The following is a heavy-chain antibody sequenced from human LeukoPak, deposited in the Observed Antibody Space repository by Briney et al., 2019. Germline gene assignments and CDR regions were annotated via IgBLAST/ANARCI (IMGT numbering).Heavy chain of an antibody. CDR3: ARTWGRAAAGRQWFDP. J-gene: IGHJ5*02. D-gene: IGHD6-13*01. CDR2: IKQDGSEK. V-gene: IGHV3-7*05. Sequence: GGSLRLSCAASGXTFSRYWMSWVRQAPGKGLEWVANIKQDGSEKYYVDSVKGRFTISRDNAKNSLFLQMNSLRAEDTAVYYCARTWGRAAAGRQWFDPWGQGTLVTVSS. CDR1: GXTFSRYW.